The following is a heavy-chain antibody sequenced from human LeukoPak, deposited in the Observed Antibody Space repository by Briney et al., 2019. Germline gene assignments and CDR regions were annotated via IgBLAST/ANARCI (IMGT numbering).Heavy chain of an antibody. J-gene: IGHJ4*02. CDR2: VSGGGGST. D-gene: IGHD3-22*01. V-gene: IGHV3-23*01. CDR3: AKEKNSGYYCHFAY. CDR1: GFTFTNYG. Sequence: GGSLRLSCAASGFTFTNYGMSWVRQAPGKGLEWVSAVSGGGGSTYYADSVKGRFTISRDNSKNTVYLQMNSLRAEDTAVYYCAKEKNSGYYCHFAYWGQGTLVTVSS.